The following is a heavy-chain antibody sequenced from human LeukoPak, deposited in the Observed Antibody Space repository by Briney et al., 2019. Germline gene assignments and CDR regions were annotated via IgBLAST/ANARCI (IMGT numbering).Heavy chain of an antibody. Sequence: PGGSLRLSCAASGFTFSSYAMSWVRQSPEKGLEWVSVISGGGGSTYYADSVKGRFTISRDNSKNTLYLQMNSLRADDTAVYYCAKFYDISTGYSDYWGQGTLVTVSS. J-gene: IGHJ4*02. D-gene: IGHD3-9*01. CDR3: AKFYDISTGYSDY. CDR1: GFTFSSYA. CDR2: ISGGGGST. V-gene: IGHV3-23*01.